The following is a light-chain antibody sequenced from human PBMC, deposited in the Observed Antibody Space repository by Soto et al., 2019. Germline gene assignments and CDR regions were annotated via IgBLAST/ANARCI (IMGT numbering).Light chain of an antibody. CDR3: XXXXSSPPSWT. V-gene: IGKV3-20*01. CDR2: GAS. J-gene: IGKJ1*01. Sequence: EIVLTQSPGTLSLSPGERATLSCRASQSVSSSYLAWYQQKPGQAPRLLIYGASSRATGIPDRFSGSGSGTDFTLTISRLXPXDXAXXXXXXXXSSPPSWTFGQGTKVEIK. CDR1: QSVSSSY.